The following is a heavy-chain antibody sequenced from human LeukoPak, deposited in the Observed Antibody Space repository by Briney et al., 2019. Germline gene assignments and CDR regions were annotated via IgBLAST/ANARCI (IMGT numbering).Heavy chain of an antibody. J-gene: IGHJ5*02. Sequence: SGGSLRLSCAASGFTFSSYAMSWVRQAPGKGLEWVSAISGSGGSTYYADSVKGRFTISRDNSKNTLYLQMNSLRAEDTAVYYCARDQDDGDYLRSNWFDPWGQGTLVTVSS. CDR2: ISGSGGST. CDR1: GFTFSSYA. V-gene: IGHV3-23*01. D-gene: IGHD4-17*01. CDR3: ARDQDDGDYLRSNWFDP.